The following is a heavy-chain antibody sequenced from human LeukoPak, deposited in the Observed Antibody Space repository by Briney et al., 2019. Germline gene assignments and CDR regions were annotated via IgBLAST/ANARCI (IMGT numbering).Heavy chain of an antibody. V-gene: IGHV3-23*01. CDR3: AKDGRSSFPEYFQH. CDR1: GFTFRSYA. Sequence: GGSLRLSCAASGFTFRSYAMSWVRQAPGNGLEWVSAISGSGGATYYADSVEGRFTISRDNSKNTLYLQMNSLRAEDTAVYYCAKDGRSSFPEYFQHWGQGTLVTVSS. J-gene: IGHJ1*01. CDR2: ISGSGGAT. D-gene: IGHD1-1*01.